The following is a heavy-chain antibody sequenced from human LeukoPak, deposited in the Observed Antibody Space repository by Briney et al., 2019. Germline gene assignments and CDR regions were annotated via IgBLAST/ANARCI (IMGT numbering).Heavy chain of an antibody. CDR2: INWNGGST. CDR1: GFTVTSNY. CDR3: ARGTYGGNSDWFDP. Sequence: GSLRLSCAASGFTVTSNYMNWVRQAPGKGLEWVSGINWNGGSTGYADSVKGRFTISRDNAKNSLYLQMNSLRAEDTALYHCARGTYGGNSDWFDPWGQGTLVTVSS. V-gene: IGHV3-20*01. D-gene: IGHD4-23*01. J-gene: IGHJ5*02.